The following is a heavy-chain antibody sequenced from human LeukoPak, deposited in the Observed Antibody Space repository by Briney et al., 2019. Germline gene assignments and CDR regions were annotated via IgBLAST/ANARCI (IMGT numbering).Heavy chain of an antibody. CDR3: ARDMSPFAGVLPDRDDAFDI. CDR2: ISSSSRYI. CDR1: GFTFSSYS. V-gene: IGHV3-21*01. D-gene: IGHD3-16*01. J-gene: IGHJ3*02. Sequence: PGGSLRLSCAASGFTFSSYSMNWVRQAPGKGLEWVSSISSSSRYIYYADSVKGRFTISRDNAKNSLYLQMNSLRAEDTAVYYCARDMSPFAGVLPDRDDAFDIWGQGTMVTVSS.